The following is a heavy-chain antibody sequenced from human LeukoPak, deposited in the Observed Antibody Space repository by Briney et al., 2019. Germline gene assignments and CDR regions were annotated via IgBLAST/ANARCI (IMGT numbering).Heavy chain of an antibody. CDR3: AKDRCSNGIGCYYYYMDV. D-gene: IGHD2-8*01. V-gene: IGHV3-30*04. CDR2: ISYDGSNK. Sequence: PGGSLRLSCAASGFTFSSYAMHWVRQAPGKGLEWVAVISYDGSNKYYADSVKGRFSISRDSSKNILYLQMNSLRAEDTAVYYCAKDRCSNGIGCYYYYMDVWGKGTTVTISS. J-gene: IGHJ6*03. CDR1: GFTFSSYA.